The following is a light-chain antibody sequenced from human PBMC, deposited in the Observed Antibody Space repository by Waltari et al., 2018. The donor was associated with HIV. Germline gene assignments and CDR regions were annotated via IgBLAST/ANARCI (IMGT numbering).Light chain of an antibody. CDR1: SGSVFTSSH. CDR3: LLYVGSGILV. V-gene: IGLV8-61*01. J-gene: IGLJ2*01. Sequence: QTLVTQQTSLSVSPGGPVPPLCRLVSGSVFTSSHPTWYQLTPGQTPRTLIYATTTRSSGVPDRFSGSILGNKAALTITGAQADDDSIYYCLLYVGSGILVFGGGTKVTVL. CDR2: ATT.